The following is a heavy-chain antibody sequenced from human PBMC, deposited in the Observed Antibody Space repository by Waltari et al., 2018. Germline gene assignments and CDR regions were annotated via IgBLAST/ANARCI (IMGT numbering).Heavy chain of an antibody. CDR2: IYYSGST. CDR1: GGSISSYY. CDR3: ARAGTPSPDMVRGVTTAGATTGDWYFDL. V-gene: IGHV4-59*01. D-gene: IGHD3-10*01. Sequence: QVQLQESGPGLVKPSETLSLTCTVSGGSISSYYWSWIRQPPGKGLEWIGYIYYSGSTNYNPSLKSRVTISVDTSKNQFSLKLSSVTAADTAVYYCARAGTPSPDMVRGVTTAGATTGDWYFDLWGRGTLVTVSS. J-gene: IGHJ2*01.